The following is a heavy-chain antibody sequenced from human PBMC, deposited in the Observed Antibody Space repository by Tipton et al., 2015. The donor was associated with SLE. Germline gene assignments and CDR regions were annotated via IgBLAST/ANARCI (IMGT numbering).Heavy chain of an antibody. D-gene: IGHD1-1*01. CDR2: INHSGGT. CDR3: ARRSVQEAFDI. CDR1: GASLSGYY. Sequence: TLSLTCAVYGASLSGYYWSWIRQPPGKGLEWIGEINHSGGTNYNPSLKSRVTVSVDTSKNQFSLKLSSVTAADTAVYFCARRSVQEAFDIWGQGTMVTVSS. V-gene: IGHV4-34*01. J-gene: IGHJ3*02.